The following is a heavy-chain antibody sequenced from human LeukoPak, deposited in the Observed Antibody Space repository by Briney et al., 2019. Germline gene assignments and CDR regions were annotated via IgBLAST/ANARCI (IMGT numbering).Heavy chain of an antibody. CDR1: GGSISNYY. CDR3: ARIRRDTYGHDAFDI. D-gene: IGHD5-18*01. Sequence: SETLSLTCTVSGGSISNYYWTWIRQPPGKGLEWIAYISYSGSTNYKPSLESRVTISVDTSKNQFSLKLISVTAADTAMYYCARIRRDTYGHDAFDIWGLGTMVTVSS. J-gene: IGHJ3*02. CDR2: ISYSGST. V-gene: IGHV4-59*01.